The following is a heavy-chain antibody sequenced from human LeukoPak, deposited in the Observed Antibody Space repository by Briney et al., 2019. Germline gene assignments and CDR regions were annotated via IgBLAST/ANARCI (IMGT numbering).Heavy chain of an antibody. J-gene: IGHJ6*03. CDR2: IIAYNGNT. D-gene: IGHD2-2*01. V-gene: IGHV1-18*01. CDR1: GYTFTSYG. CDR3: ARDGYCSSTSCPLDPYYYYYMDA. Sequence: ASVKVSCKASGYTFTSYGISWVRQPPGQGLEWMGWIIAYNGNTNYAQKLQGRVTMTTDTSTSTAYMELRSLRSDDTAVYYCARDGYCSSTSCPLDPYYYYYMDAWGKGTTVTVSS.